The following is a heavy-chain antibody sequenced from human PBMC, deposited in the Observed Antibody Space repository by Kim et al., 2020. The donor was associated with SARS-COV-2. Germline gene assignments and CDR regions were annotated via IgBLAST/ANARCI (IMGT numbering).Heavy chain of an antibody. V-gene: IGHV3-7*01. J-gene: IGHJ4*01. CDR3: ARAVLYSSTWHCYY. D-gene: IGHD6-13*01. CDR1: GFTFSSYW. CDR2: IKQDGSVI. Sequence: GGSLRLSCGASGFTFSSYWMSWVRQAPGKGLEWVANIKQDGSVIHYVDSVRGRFTVSRDNAKNSLYLQMSSLRAEDSAVYYCARAVLYSSTWHCYYWGQG.